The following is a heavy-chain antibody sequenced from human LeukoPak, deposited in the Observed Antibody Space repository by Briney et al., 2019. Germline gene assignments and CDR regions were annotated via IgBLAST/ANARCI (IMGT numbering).Heavy chain of an antibody. CDR1: GGTFSSYA. CDR2: IIPIFGTA. D-gene: IGHD1-26*01. V-gene: IGHV1-69*06. Sequence: SVKVSCKASGGTFSSYAISWVRQAPGQGVEWMGGIIPIFGTANSPQKFQGRVTITAEKSTSTAYMELRSLRSEDTAVYSCAREHIGSGYYFDYWGQGTLVTVSS. J-gene: IGHJ4*02. CDR3: AREHIGSGYYFDY.